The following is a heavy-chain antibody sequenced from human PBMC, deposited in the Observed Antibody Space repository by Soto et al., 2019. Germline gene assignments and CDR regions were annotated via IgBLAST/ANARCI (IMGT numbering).Heavy chain of an antibody. CDR3: ARVGIYCSGGSCYSAWYFDL. CDR1: GFTFDDYA. V-gene: IGHV3-23*01. CDR2: ISGDGGST. D-gene: IGHD2-15*01. J-gene: IGHJ2*01. Sequence: GGSLRLSCAASGFTFDDYAMHWVRQAPGKGLEWVSGISGDGGSTCYADSVKGRFTISRDNSKNTLYLQMDSLRAEDTAVYYCARVGIYCSGGSCYSAWYFDLWGRGTLVTVSS.